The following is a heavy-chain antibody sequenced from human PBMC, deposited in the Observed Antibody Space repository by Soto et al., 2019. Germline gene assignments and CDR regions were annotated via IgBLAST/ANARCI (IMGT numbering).Heavy chain of an antibody. J-gene: IGHJ4*02. D-gene: IGHD5-12*01. V-gene: IGHV4-30-2*01. Sequence: QLQLQESGSGLVKPSQTLSLTCAVSGGSISSGGYSWSWIRQPPRKGLEWIGYIYHSGSTYYNPYLKSRITIAVDRCKNQFSLKLSSATAADTAVYYCAAGGGLPRYYWGQGTLVTVSS. CDR3: AAGGGLPRYY. CDR2: IYHSGST. CDR1: GGSISSGGYS.